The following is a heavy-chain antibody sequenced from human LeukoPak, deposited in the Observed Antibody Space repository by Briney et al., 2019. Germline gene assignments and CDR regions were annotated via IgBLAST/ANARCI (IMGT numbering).Heavy chain of an antibody. CDR2: INPNSGGT. CDR1: GYTFTGYY. Sequence: GASVKVSCKASGYTFTGYYMHCVRQAPGQGLEWMGWINPNSGGTNYAQKFQGRVTMTRDTSISTAYMELSRLRSDDTAVYYCARVLDYYDSSGYVWGQGTLVTVSS. V-gene: IGHV1-2*02. J-gene: IGHJ4*02. D-gene: IGHD3-22*01. CDR3: ARVLDYYDSSGYV.